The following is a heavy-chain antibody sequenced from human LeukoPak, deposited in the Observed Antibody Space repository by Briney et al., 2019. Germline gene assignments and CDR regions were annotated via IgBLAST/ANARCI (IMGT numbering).Heavy chain of an antibody. CDR3: ARNRHYYDSSGYYQYYFDY. D-gene: IGHD3-22*01. V-gene: IGHV3-23*01. CDR1: GFTFSSYG. Sequence: GGSLRLSCAASGFTFSSYGMSWVRQAPGKGLEWVSAISGSGGSTYYADSVKGRFTISRDNSKSTLYLQMNSLRAGDTAVYYCARNRHYYDSSGYYQYYFDYWGQGTLVTVSS. J-gene: IGHJ4*02. CDR2: ISGSGGST.